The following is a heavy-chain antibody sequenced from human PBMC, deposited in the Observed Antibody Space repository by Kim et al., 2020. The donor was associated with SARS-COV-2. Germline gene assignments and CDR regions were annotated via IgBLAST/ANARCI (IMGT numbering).Heavy chain of an antibody. CDR3: ARHPPPYYYGSGSSMAGFDY. Sequence: GESLKISFKGSGYSFTSYWISWVRQMPGKGLEWMGRIDPSDSYTNYSPSFQGHVTISADKSISTAYLQWSSLKASDTAMYYCARHPPPYYYGSGSSMAGFDYWGQGTLVTVSS. V-gene: IGHV5-10-1*01. CDR2: IDPSDSYT. D-gene: IGHD3-10*01. CDR1: GYSFTSYW. J-gene: IGHJ4*02.